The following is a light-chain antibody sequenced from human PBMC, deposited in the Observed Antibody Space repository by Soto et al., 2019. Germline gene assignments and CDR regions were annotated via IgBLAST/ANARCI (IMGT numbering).Light chain of an antibody. CDR1: QSVSSRY. CDR2: GAS. CDR3: QQYGSSAWT. V-gene: IGKV3-20*01. J-gene: IGKJ1*01. Sequence: EIVLTQSPCTLPLSPGERATLSCRASQSVSSRYLEWYQQKPGQAPRLLIYGASSRATGIPERFSGSGSGTDFTLTISRLAPEDFEVYYCQQYGSSAWTFGQGTKVDIK.